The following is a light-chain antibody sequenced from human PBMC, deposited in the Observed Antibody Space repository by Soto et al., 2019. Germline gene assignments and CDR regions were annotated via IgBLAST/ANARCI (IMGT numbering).Light chain of an antibody. J-gene: IGKJ1*01. CDR3: QQYGSSPDT. V-gene: IGKV3-20*01. CDR2: GAS. CDR1: QSVSSRS. Sequence: EIVLTQSPGTLSLSPGERATLSCRASQSVSSRSLAWYQQKPGQAPRLLIYGASSRATGIPDRFSGSGSGTDFTLTISRLEPEDFAVYYCQQYGSSPDTFGQGTKVEIK.